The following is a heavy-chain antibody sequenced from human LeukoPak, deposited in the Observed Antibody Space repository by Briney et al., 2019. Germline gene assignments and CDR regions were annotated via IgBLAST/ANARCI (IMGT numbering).Heavy chain of an antibody. J-gene: IGHJ4*02. CDR2: IWYDGSNK. Sequence: PGRSLRLSCAASGFTFSNYGMHWVRQAPGKGLEWVAGIWYDGSNKNYADSVKGRFSISRDNSKKTLYVEMNSLRAEDTAVYYCARGIAAFDYWGQGTLVTVSS. V-gene: IGHV3-33*01. CDR3: ARGIAAFDY. CDR1: GFTFSNYG. D-gene: IGHD6-13*01.